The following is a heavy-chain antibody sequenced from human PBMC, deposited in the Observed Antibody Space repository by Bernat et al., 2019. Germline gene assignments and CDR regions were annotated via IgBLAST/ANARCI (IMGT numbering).Heavy chain of an antibody. V-gene: IGHV3-30*18. Sequence: VHLEESGGGLVQPGGSLRLSCAASGFTFSSYGMHWVRQAPGKGLEWVAVISYDGSNKYYADSVKGRFTISRDNSKNTLYLQMNSLRAEDTAVYYCAKGRGGSRPTYYYYGMDVWGQGTTVTVSS. CDR3: AKGRGGSRPTYYYYGMDV. CDR1: GFTFSSYG. CDR2: ISYDGSNK. J-gene: IGHJ6*02. D-gene: IGHD2-15*01.